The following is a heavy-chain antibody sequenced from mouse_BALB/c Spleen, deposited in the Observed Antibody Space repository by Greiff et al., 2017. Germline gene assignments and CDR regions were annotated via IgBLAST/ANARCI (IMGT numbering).Heavy chain of an antibody. D-gene: IGHD2-2*01. J-gene: IGHJ4*01. V-gene: IGHV14-3*02. CDR2: IDPANGNT. CDR1: GFNIKDTY. CDR3: ARYDRYYGYAALGY. Sequence: VQLQQSGAELVKPGASVKLSCTASGFNIKDTYMHWVKQRPEQGLEWIGRIDPANGNTKYDPKFQGKATITADTSSNTAYLQLSSLTSEDTAVYNSARYDRYYGYAALGYRGQGTSVTVSS.